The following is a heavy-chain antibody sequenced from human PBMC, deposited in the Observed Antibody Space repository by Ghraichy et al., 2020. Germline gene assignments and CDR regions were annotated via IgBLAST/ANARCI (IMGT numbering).Heavy chain of an antibody. CDR3: ATTVAHYYYYGMDV. CDR2: ISSSSSYI. Sequence: LSLTCAASGFTFSSYSMNWVRQAPGKGLGWVSSISSSSSYIYYADSVKGRFTISRDNAKNSLYLQMNSLRAEDTAVYYCATTVAHYYYYGMDVWGQGTTVTVSS. V-gene: IGHV3-21*01. CDR1: GFTFSSYS. D-gene: IGHD4-23*01. J-gene: IGHJ6*02.